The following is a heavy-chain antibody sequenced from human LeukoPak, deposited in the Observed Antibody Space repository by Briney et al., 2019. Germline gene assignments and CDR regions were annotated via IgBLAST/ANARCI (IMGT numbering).Heavy chain of an antibody. CDR3: ARLTREDFDL. CDR1: GYTLTGYS. Sequence: ASVLISCKASGYTLTGYSMHWVRQAPGQGLEWMGSINPNSGDTSYAQKFQGRVIMNRDTSINTAYMELRSLRSDDTAVYYCARLTREDFDLWGGGTLVSPSS. D-gene: IGHD3-10*01. V-gene: IGHV1-2*02. J-gene: IGHJ2*01. CDR2: INPNSGDT.